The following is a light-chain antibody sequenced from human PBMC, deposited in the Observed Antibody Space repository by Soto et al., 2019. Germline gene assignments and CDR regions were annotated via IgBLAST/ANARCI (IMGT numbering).Light chain of an antibody. CDR3: TSSLSNSVVV. CDR1: SSDVDDYNY. Sequence: QSALTQPASVSGSPGQSITISCSGTSSDVDDYNYVSWYQQHPGKAPKLMIYEVSHRLSGVSNRFSGSNSGYTASLTISGRQDEDEADYYCTSSLSNSVVVFGGGTQLTVL. CDR2: EVS. V-gene: IGLV2-14*01. J-gene: IGLJ3*02.